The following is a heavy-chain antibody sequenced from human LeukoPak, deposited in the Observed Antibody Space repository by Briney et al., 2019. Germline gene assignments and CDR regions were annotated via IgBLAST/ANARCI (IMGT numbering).Heavy chain of an antibody. V-gene: IGHV5-51*01. J-gene: IGHJ3*02. CDR2: IYPGDSDT. D-gene: IGHD5-24*01. Sequence: GESLKISCKGSGYSLTSYWIGWVRQMPGKGLEWMGIIYPGDSDTRYSPSFQGQVTISADKSISTAYLQWSSLKASDTAMYYCARGSDGYNLIDAFDIWGQGTMVTVSS. CDR3: ARGSDGYNLIDAFDI. CDR1: GYSLTSYW.